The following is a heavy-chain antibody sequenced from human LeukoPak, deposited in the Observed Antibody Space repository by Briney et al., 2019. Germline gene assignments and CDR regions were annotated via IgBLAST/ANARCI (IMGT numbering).Heavy chain of an antibody. CDR2: VSGSGTYT. D-gene: IGHD6-13*01. CDR3: AKQVGSSWLFDS. CDR1: GLTFNNYV. V-gene: IGHV3-23*01. J-gene: IGHJ5*01. Sequence: GGSLRLSCEASGLTFNNYVMTRVRQAPGKGLEWVSVVSGSGTYTYYADSLKGRFTISRDNSKNTLYLEMKSLRADDTAVYYCAKQVGSSWLFDSWGQGTLVTVSS.